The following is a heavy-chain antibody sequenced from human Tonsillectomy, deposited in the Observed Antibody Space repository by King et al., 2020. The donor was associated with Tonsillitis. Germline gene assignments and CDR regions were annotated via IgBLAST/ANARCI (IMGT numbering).Heavy chain of an antibody. D-gene: IGHD1-14*01. Sequence: VQLVESGGGLVQPGGSLRLSCAASGFPFSSYAMSWVRQAPGKGLEWVFAISGSGGYTYYAAAVKCRFTISRDNSKNTLYLQMNSLRAEDTAVYYCAKGITYSDYWGQGTLVTVSS. CDR3: AKGITYSDY. J-gene: IGHJ4*02. V-gene: IGHV3-23*04. CDR2: ISGSGGYT. CDR1: GFPFSSYA.